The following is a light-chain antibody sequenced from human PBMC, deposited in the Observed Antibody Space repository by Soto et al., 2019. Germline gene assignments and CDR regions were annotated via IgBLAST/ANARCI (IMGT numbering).Light chain of an antibody. J-gene: IGLJ1*01. CDR1: SSDVGSYNV. CDR2: EVS. Sequence: QSVVTQPASVSGSPGQSITISCTGTSSDVGSYNVVSWYQQHPGKALKLMIYEVSKRPSGVSNRFSGSKSGNTASLTISGLQAEDESDYYCCSYARSSPSLYFFGTGTKDTVL. CDR3: CSYARSSPSLYF. V-gene: IGLV2-23*02.